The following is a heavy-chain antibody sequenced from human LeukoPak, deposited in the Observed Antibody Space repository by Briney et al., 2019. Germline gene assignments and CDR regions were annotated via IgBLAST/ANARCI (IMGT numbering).Heavy chain of an antibody. J-gene: IGHJ4*02. V-gene: IGHV3-74*01. Sequence: GGALRLSCAASGFTFRSYWMHWVRPAPGEGLEWVSRINSDGSSTSYAYSVRGRFTISRDNAKNTLYLKMSSLRAEDTAVYYCARDYYDSSDLHYWGQGTLVTVSS. CDR1: GFTFRSYW. D-gene: IGHD3-22*01. CDR2: INSDGSST. CDR3: ARDYYDSSDLHY.